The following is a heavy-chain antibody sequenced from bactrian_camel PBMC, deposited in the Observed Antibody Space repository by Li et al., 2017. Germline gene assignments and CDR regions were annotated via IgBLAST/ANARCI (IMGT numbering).Heavy chain of an antibody. D-gene: IGHD5*01. CDR1: GLTSSLYY. CDR2: INEDGSYT. CDR3: ATWGDFAH. V-gene: IGHV3-2*01. Sequence: HVQLVESGGGLVQPGGSLSVSCDVSGLTSSLYYVSWVRQAPGKGLEWVSSINEDGSYTVYADSVKGRFTISRDNAKNTLYLQLNSLKSEDTALYYCATWGDFAHWGQG. J-gene: IGHJ4*01.